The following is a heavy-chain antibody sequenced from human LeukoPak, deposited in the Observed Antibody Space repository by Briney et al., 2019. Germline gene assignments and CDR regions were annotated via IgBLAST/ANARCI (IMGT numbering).Heavy chain of an antibody. D-gene: IGHD4-17*01. Sequence: GAPLQTSCKGSGCRFTNYWIGWVRQLPGRGREGLGIVYPGDADISYHPSFQGQVTISADKSSSTAYLQWIRLKASDTAKYSGASGRGGTVSYYLDCWGQGTLVTVSS. CDR3: ASGRGGTVSYYLDC. CDR2: VYPGDADI. J-gene: IGHJ4*02. CDR1: GCRFTNYW. V-gene: IGHV5-51*01.